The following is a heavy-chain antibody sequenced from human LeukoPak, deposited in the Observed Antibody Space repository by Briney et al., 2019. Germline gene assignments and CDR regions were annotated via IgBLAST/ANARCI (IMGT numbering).Heavy chain of an antibody. D-gene: IGHD2-2*01. CDR1: GGSISSYY. J-gene: IGHJ4*02. CDR2: ISGSGGST. Sequence: LSLTCTVSGGSISSYYWSWVRQAPGKGLEWISAISGSGGSTYYADSVKGRFTISRDNAKNSLYLQMNSLRAEDTAVYYCARNLPAADYWGQGTLVTVSS. V-gene: IGHV3-48*03. CDR3: ARNLPAADY.